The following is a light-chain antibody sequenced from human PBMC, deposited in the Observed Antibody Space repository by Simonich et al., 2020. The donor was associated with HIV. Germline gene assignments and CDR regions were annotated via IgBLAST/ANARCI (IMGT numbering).Light chain of an antibody. J-gene: IGKJ2*01. V-gene: IGKV3D-20*01. CDR2: DAS. CDR1: QSVSSGY. Sequence: EIVLTQSPATLSLSPGERATLSCGASQSVSSGYLAWYQQKPGLAPRLLIYDASSRATGIPDRFSGSGSGTDFTLTISRLEPEDFAVYFCQQYGSSPSTFGQGTKLEIK. CDR3: QQYGSSPST.